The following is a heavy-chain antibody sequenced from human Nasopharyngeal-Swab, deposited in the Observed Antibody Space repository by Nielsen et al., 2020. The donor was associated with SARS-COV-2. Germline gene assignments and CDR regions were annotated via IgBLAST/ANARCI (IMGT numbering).Heavy chain of an antibody. CDR3: ARVSWEGSYYYYYMDV. CDR2: INHSGST. V-gene: IGHV4-34*01. J-gene: IGHJ6*03. D-gene: IGHD1-26*01. Sequence: PPQRLEWIGEINHSGSTNYNPSLKSRVTISVDTSKNQFSLKLSSVTAADTAVYYCARVSWEGSYYYYYMDVWGKGTTVTVSS.